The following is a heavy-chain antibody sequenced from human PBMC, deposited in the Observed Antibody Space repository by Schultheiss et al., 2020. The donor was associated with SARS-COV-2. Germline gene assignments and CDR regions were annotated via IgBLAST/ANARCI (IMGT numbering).Heavy chain of an antibody. D-gene: IGHD2-8*02. V-gene: IGHV4-4*02. CDR3: AKGGYCTGGVCYNLFDY. J-gene: IGHJ4*02. CDR1: GGSISSSNW. CDR2: IYHSGST. Sequence: GVPRLSCAVSGGSISSSNWWSWVRQPPGKGLEWIGEIYHSGSTNYNPSLKSRVTISVDKSKNQFSLKLSSVTAADTAVYYCAKGGYCTGGVCYNLFDYWGQGTLVTVSS.